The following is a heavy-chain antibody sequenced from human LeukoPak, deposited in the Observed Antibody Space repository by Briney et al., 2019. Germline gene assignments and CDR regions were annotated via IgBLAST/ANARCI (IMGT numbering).Heavy chain of an antibody. Sequence: SETLSLTCTVSGGSISSSSYYWSWIRQPAGKGLEWIGRIYTSGSTNYNPSLKSRVTMSVDTSKNQFSLKLSSVTAADTAVYYCARYNWNDAFDPWGQGTLVTVSS. V-gene: IGHV4-61*02. J-gene: IGHJ5*02. D-gene: IGHD1-1*01. CDR1: GGSISSSSYY. CDR2: IYTSGST. CDR3: ARYNWNDAFDP.